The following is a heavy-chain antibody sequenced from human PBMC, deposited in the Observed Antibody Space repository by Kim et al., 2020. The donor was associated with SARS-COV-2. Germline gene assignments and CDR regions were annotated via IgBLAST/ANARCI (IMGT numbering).Heavy chain of an antibody. D-gene: IGHD6-13*01. Sequence: GGSLRLSCAASGFTFSSYGMHWVRQAPGKGLEWVAVISYDGSNKYYADSVKGRFTISRDNSKNTLYLQMNSLRAEDTAVYYCAKDGLAAAGTWYYYGMD. J-gene: IGHJ6*01. V-gene: IGHV3-30*18. CDR2: ISYDGSNK. CDR1: GFTFSSYG. CDR3: AKDGLAAAGTWYYYGMD.